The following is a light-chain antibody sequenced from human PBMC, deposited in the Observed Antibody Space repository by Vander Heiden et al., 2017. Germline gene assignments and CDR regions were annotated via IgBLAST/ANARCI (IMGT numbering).Light chain of an antibody. Sequence: DIVMTQSPDSLAVSLGGRATINCKSSQGVLYSSNNKNYLAWYQQKPGQPPKLLIYWASTRESGVPDRFSGSGSGTDFTLTISSLQAEDVAVYYCQQYDSSPLTFGQGTKVEIK. J-gene: IGKJ1*01. V-gene: IGKV4-1*01. CDR3: QQYDSSPLT. CDR1: QGVLYSSNNKNY. CDR2: WAS.